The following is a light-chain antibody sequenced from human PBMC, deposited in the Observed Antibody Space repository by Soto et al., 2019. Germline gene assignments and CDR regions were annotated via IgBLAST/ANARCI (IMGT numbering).Light chain of an antibody. CDR3: QQCSNWPIT. J-gene: IGKJ5*01. V-gene: IGKV3-11*01. CDR2: DAS. CDR1: RSVRSY. Sequence: EIVLTQSPATLSLSPGERATLSCRASRSVRSYLAWYQQKPGQAPRLLIKDASDRATGIPPRFSGSGSGTDFTLTISSLEPEDSGTYYCQQCSNWPITFGQGTRLEIK.